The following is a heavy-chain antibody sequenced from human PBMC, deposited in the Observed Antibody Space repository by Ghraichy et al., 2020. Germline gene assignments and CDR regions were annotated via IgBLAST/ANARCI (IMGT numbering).Heavy chain of an antibody. Sequence: ASVKVSCKVSGYTLTELSMHWVRQAPGKGLEWMGGFDPEDGETTYAQKFQGRVTMTEDTSTDTAYMELSSLRSEDTAVYYCATEAVYCSGGRCYSTGYGMDVWGQGTTVHVSS. J-gene: IGHJ6*02. D-gene: IGHD2-15*01. CDR3: ATEAVYCSGGRCYSTGYGMDV. CDR2: FDPEDGET. V-gene: IGHV1-24*01. CDR1: GYTLTELS.